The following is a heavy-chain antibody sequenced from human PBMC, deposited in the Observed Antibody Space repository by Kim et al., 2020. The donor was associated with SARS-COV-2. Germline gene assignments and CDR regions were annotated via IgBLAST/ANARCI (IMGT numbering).Heavy chain of an antibody. J-gene: IGHJ4*02. CDR3: AKGAYALGY. V-gene: IGHV3-23*03. D-gene: IGHD5-12*01. Sequence: GANTYYGDSLKGRFTVSRDNSKNTLYLQMNSLRAEDTAVYYCAKGAYALGYWGQGTLVTVSS. CDR2: GANT.